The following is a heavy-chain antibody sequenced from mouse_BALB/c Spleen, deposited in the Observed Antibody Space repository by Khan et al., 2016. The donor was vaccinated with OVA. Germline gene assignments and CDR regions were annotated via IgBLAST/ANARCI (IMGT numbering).Heavy chain of an antibody. Sequence: VQLKESGADFVKPGASLKLSCTASGFNIKDNYMHWINQRPQQGLVWIGMIDHANGDVKYDPKFQDKATITANEASNTDYLQLSSLTSEDTAVYYCLRGGCSDLLAHWGQGTRVTVSA. D-gene: IGHD3-3*01. CDR1: GFNIKDNY. CDR3: LRGGCSDLLAH. V-gene: IGHV14-3*02. CDR2: IDHANGDV. J-gene: IGHJ3*01.